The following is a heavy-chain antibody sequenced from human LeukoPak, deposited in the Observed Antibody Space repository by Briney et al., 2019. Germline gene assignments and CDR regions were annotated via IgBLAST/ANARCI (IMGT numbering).Heavy chain of an antibody. CDR3: AREYRYCSGGSCSVPRDGLDI. Sequence: ASVKVSCKASGYTFTTYGITWVRQAPGQGREWMGWISGYNGNTNYAQKLQGRVTMTTDTSTSTAYMELRSLRSDDTAVYYCAREYRYCSGGSCSVPRDGLDIWGQGTMVIVSS. CDR1: GYTFTTYG. D-gene: IGHD2-15*01. J-gene: IGHJ3*02. CDR2: ISGYNGNT. V-gene: IGHV1-18*01.